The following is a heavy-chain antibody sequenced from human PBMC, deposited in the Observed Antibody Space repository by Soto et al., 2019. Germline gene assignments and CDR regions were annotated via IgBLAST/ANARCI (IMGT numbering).Heavy chain of an antibody. Sequence: ASLKVSFNACGYTFTSYDINWVRQATGQGLECMGWMNPNSCNTGYAQNFQGRVTMTRNTSISTAYMELSSLRSEDTAVYYCARGRRGTGVNQSYYYYYGMDXSGQGTHVTGS. CDR1: GYTFTSYD. V-gene: IGHV1-8*01. CDR2: MNPNSCNT. J-gene: IGHJ6*02. CDR3: ARGRRGTGVNQSYYYYYGMDX. D-gene: IGHD3-10*01.